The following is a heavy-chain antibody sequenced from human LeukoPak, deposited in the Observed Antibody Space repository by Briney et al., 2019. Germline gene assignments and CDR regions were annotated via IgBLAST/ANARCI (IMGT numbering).Heavy chain of an antibody. CDR1: GFTSSTYD. CDR2: ISGSGGST. V-gene: IGHV3-23*01. J-gene: IGHJ4*02. CDR3: ARDMSSAY. Sequence: GGSLRLSCAASGFTSSTYDMSWVRQAPGKGLEWVSGISGSGGSTYYADSVKDRFTISRDNSKNTLYLQMNSLRGEDTAVYYCARDMSSAYWGQGTLVTVSS. D-gene: IGHD3-10*02.